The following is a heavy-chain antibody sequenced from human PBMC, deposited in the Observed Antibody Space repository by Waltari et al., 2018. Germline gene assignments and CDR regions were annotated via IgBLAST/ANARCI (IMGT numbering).Heavy chain of an antibody. CDR1: GFTFSSYA. CDR2: IYSGGST. D-gene: IGHD3-10*01. Sequence: EVQLLESGGGLVQPGGSLRLSCAASGFTFSSYAMSWVRQAPGKGLEWVSVIYSGGSTYYAGSVKGRFTSSRDNSKNTLYRQMDSLRAEDTAVYYCAKDRRGYYGSGSYSDMDVWGKGTTVTVSS. CDR3: AKDRRGYYGSGSYSDMDV. V-gene: IGHV3-23*03. J-gene: IGHJ6*03.